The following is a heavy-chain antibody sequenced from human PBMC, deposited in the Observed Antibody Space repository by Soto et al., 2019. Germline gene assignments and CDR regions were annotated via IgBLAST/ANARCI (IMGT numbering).Heavy chain of an antibody. CDR2: IYYSGKT. J-gene: IGHJ4*02. CDR1: GGSLSPYY. CDR3: ARGAGWYGY. D-gene: IGHD6-19*01. V-gene: IGHV4-59*01. Sequence: SETLSLTCNVSGGSLSPYYWSWLRQPPGKGLKWIGYIYYSGKTNYNPSHKSRETISGDTSKNQLSLKLNSVTAADTAVYYCARGAGWYGYWGQGTLVTVS.